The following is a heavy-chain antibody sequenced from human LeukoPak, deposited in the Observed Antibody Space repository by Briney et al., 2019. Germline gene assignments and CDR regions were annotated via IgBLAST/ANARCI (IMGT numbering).Heavy chain of an antibody. CDR3: ARGSGNYRGGAFDI. J-gene: IGHJ3*02. CDR1: GGSMSTYY. CDR2: MYYSGST. Sequence: SETLSLTCTVSGGSMSTYYWTWIRQPPGKGLEWIGYMYYSGSTNYNPSFKSRVTISVDTSNNQLSLKLSSVTAADTAVYYCARGSGNYRGGAFDIWGQGTMVTVSS. D-gene: IGHD1-26*01. V-gene: IGHV4-59*01.